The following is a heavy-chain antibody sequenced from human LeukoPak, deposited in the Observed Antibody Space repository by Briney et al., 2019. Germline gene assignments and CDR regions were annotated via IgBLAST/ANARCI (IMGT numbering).Heavy chain of an antibody. V-gene: IGHV1-18*01. CDR2: ISAYNGNT. Sequence: ASVKVSCKASGYTFTSYGISWVRQAPGQGLEWMGWISAYNGNTNYAQKLQGRVTMTTDTSTSTAYMELRSLRSGDTAVYYCATTRYCSSTSCLRPFDYWGQGTLVTVSS. CDR1: GYTFTSYG. CDR3: ATTRYCSSTSCLRPFDY. J-gene: IGHJ4*02. D-gene: IGHD2-2*01.